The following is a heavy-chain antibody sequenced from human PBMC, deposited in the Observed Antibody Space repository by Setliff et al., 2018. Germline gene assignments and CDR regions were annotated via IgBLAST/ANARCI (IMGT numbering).Heavy chain of an antibody. CDR1: GGYISNSYS. D-gene: IGHD6-19*01. Sequence: SETLSLTCTVSGGYISNSYSWGWIRQPPGKDPEWIGNVYYSGSTSYNPSLESRITISVDTSKNQFSLQLSSVTAADTAVYFCARRVAVAGGYFDLWGRGTLVTVSS. J-gene: IGHJ2*01. CDR2: VYYSGST. CDR3: ARRVAVAGGYFDL. V-gene: IGHV4-39*01.